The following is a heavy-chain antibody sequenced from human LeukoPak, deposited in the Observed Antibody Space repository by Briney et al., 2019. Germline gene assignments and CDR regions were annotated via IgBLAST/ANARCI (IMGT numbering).Heavy chain of an antibody. CDR1: GGSISSSSYY. D-gene: IGHD1-14*01. CDR3: ARVSGPSNWFDP. J-gene: IGHJ5*02. V-gene: IGHV4-39*07. Sequence: PSETLSLTCTVSGGSISSSSYYWGWIRQPPGKGLEWIGSIYYSGSTYYNPSLKSRVTISVDTSKNQFSLKLSSVTAADTAVYYCARVSGPSNWFDPRGQGTLVTVSS. CDR2: IYYSGST.